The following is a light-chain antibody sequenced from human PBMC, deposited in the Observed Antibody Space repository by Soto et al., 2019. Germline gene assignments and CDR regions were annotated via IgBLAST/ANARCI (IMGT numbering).Light chain of an antibody. J-gene: IGLJ1*01. Sequence: QSVLTQPPSVSGSPGQSVTISGTGTSTDFVSYNRVSWYQRPPGTAPKLMIYEVSKRPSGVPDRFSGSKSGNTASLTISGLQAADEADYYCSLYTSENAYVFGTGTKVTVL. CDR2: EVS. V-gene: IGLV2-18*01. CDR3: SLYTSENAYV. CDR1: STDFVSYNR.